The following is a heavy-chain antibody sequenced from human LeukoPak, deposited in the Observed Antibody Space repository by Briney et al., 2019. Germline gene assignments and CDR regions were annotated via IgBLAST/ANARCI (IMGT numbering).Heavy chain of an antibody. CDR1: GFTSSSYW. CDR3: ARRIIAVAPPYYFDY. Sequence: PGGSLRLSCAASGFTSSSYWMHWVRQAPGKGLVWVSRINSDGSSTSYADSVKGRFTISRDNAKNTMYLQMNSLRAEDTAVYYCARRIIAVAPPYYFDYWGQGTLVTVSS. V-gene: IGHV3-74*01. CDR2: INSDGSST. D-gene: IGHD6-19*01. J-gene: IGHJ4*02.